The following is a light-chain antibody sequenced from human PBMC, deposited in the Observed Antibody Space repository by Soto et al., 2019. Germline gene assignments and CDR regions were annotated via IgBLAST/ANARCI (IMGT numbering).Light chain of an antibody. V-gene: IGKV1-33*01. CDR3: QQFANLPLFT. CDR1: QDINNY. CDR2: DAS. J-gene: IGKJ3*01. Sequence: DIQMTQSPSSLSASVGDRVTITCQASQDINNYLNWYQQRPGKPPKLLIYDASTLETGVPSRFSGSGSGTYVTLTITSLQPEDIATYYCQQFANLPLFTFGPGTKVHI.